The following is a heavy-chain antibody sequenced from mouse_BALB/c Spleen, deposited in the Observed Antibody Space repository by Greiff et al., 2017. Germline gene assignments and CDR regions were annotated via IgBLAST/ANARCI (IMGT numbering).Heavy chain of an antibody. CDR1: GYSITSDYA. V-gene: IGHV3-2*02. CDR3: ARWIYYGNFLYAMDY. Sequence: EVHLVESGPGLVKPSQSLSLTCTVTGYSITSDYAWNWIRQFPGNKLEWMGYISYSGSTSYNPSLKSRISITRDTSKNQFFLQLNSVTTEDTATYYCARWIYYGNFLYAMDYWGQGTSVTVSS. J-gene: IGHJ4*01. D-gene: IGHD2-1*01. CDR2: ISYSGST.